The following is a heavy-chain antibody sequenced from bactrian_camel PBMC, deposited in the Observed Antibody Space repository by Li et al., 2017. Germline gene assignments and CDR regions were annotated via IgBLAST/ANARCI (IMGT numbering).Heavy chain of an antibody. J-gene: IGHJ4*01. CDR2: IYVGKLYT. CDR3: AASLGAGACHTNPLREADFNN. CDR1: GYTYSSKC. Sequence: VQLVESGGGSVQAGGSLRLACAASGYTYSSKCMGWLRQAPGKERERVAAIYVGKLYTWYADSVAGRFTISQDNAKNTVYLQMNSLKPLDTAVYYCAASLGAGACHTNPLREADFNNWGQGTQVTVSS. V-gene: IGHV3S40*01. D-gene: IGHD6*01.